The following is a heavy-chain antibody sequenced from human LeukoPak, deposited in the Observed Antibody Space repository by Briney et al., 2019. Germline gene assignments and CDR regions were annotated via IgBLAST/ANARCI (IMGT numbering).Heavy chain of an antibody. V-gene: IGHV3-48*03. Sequence: PRGSLRLSCAASGFTFSSYEMNWVRQAPGKGLEWVSYISSSGSTIYYADSVKGRFTISRDNAKNSLYLQMNSLRAEDTAVYYCARDEFYYYDSSGFDYWGQGTLVTVSS. CDR2: ISSSGSTI. CDR3: ARDEFYYYDSSGFDY. D-gene: IGHD3-22*01. J-gene: IGHJ4*02. CDR1: GFTFSSYE.